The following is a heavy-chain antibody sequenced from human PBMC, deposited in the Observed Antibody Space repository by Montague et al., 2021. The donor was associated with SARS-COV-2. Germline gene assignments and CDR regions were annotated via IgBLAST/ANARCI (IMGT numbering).Heavy chain of an antibody. V-gene: IGHV4-39*01. CDR3: ARRYDSSSCYYGLDV. CDR1: GGSISSSSYY. Sequence: SETLSLTCTVSGGSISSSSYYWGWVRQPPGKGLEWIGSNYYSGSNYYNPSLKRRVTISVDTSKNQFPLKLSSVTAADTAVYYCARRYDSSSCYYGLDVWGQGTTVTVSS. CDR2: NYYSGSN. J-gene: IGHJ6*02. D-gene: IGHD5-12*01.